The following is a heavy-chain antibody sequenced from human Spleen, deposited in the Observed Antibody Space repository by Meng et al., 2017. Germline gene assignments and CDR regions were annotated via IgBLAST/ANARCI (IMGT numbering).Heavy chain of an antibody. J-gene: IGHJ5*02. D-gene: IGHD6-25*01. CDR1: GGSISTSGYY. V-gene: IGHV4-39*01. CDR3: VRSSAWVRTGFDP. CDR2: IGHSGFT. Sequence: QPQLQESVPGLVKPSEALSLTCSVSGGSISTSGYYWGWIRQPPGKGLEWIGSIGHSGFTYYTPSLKSRVTVSTDTSRNQFFLWLTSVTAADTAVYYCVRSSAWVRTGFDPWGQGTLVTVSS.